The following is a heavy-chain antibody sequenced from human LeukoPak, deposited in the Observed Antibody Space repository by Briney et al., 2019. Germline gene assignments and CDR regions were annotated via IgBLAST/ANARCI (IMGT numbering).Heavy chain of an antibody. V-gene: IGHV3-9*01. D-gene: IGHD1-7*01. CDR1: GFTFDDYA. Sequence: PGGSLRLSCAASGFTFDDYAMHWVRQAPGKGLEWVSGISWNSGSIGYADSVKGRFTISRDSAKNTLYLEMNSLRAEDTAVYYCARYNWNSAPFDYWGQGTLVTVSS. CDR2: ISWNSGSI. CDR3: ARYNWNSAPFDY. J-gene: IGHJ4*02.